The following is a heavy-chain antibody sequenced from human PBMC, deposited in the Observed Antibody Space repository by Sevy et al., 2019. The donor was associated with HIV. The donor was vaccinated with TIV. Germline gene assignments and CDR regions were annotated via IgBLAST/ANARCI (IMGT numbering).Heavy chain of an antibody. CDR3: ARDRDGSGSSGGYGMDV. V-gene: IGHV3-21*01. CDR2: ISSSSSNI. J-gene: IGHJ6*02. D-gene: IGHD3-10*01. Sequence: GESLKISCVGSGITFSYYSMNWVRQAPGKGLEWVSSISSSSSNIYYADSLKGRFTISRDNAKKSLYLQMNSLRAEDTAVYYCARDRDGSGSSGGYGMDVWGQGTTVTVS. CDR1: GITFSYYS.